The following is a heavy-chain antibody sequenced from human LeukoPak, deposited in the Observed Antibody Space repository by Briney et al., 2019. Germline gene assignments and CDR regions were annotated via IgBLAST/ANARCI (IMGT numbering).Heavy chain of an antibody. CDR1: GYTFTGYY. J-gene: IGHJ6*02. CDR3: ARDRRSGTSIWSDYYFGLDV. D-gene: IGHD1-14*01. V-gene: IGHV1-2*02. Sequence: ASVKVSCKASGYTFTGYYMHWVRQAPGQGLEWMGWINPNSGGTNYAQKFQGRVTMTTDTSTSTAYMELRSLGSDDTAVYYCARDRRSGTSIWSDYYFGLDVWGQGTTVTVSS. CDR2: INPNSGGT.